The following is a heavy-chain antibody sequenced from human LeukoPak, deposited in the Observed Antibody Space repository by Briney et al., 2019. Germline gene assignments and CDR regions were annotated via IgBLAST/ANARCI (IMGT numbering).Heavy chain of an antibody. Sequence: GASVKVSCKASGYTFTSYGISWVRQAPGQGLEWMGGIIPIFGTANYAQKFQGRVTITADESTSTAYMELSSLRSEDTAVYYCARVFNYYGSGSYYNDDAFDIWGQGTMVTVS. CDR2: IIPIFGTA. V-gene: IGHV1-69*13. D-gene: IGHD3-10*01. J-gene: IGHJ3*02. CDR3: ARVFNYYGSGSYYNDDAFDI. CDR1: GYTFTSYG.